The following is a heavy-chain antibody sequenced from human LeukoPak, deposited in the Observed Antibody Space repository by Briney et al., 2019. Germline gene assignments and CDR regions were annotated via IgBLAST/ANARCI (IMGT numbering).Heavy chain of an antibody. CDR3: ARGTCGGDCAGFDP. V-gene: IGHV4-30-2*05. Sequence: SETLSLTCTVSGGSISSYYWSWIRQPPGKGLEWIGYIYHSGSTYYNPSLKSRVAISVDTSKNQFSLKLSSVTAADTAVYYCARGTCGGDCAGFDPWGQGTLVTVSS. CDR1: GGSISSYY. D-gene: IGHD2-21*02. CDR2: IYHSGST. J-gene: IGHJ5*02.